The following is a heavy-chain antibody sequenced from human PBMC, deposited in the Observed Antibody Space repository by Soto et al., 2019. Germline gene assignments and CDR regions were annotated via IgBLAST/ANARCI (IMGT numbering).Heavy chain of an antibody. CDR1: GFTFSSYW. CDR2: IKQDGSEE. CDR3: AREIAARL. Sequence: EVQLVESVGGLVQPGGSLRLSCAASGFTFSSYWMSWFRQAPGKGLEWGANIKQDGSEENYVDSVKGRFTISRDNAKNALYLQMNSLRVEDTAVYYCAREIAARLWGKGTTVTVSS. D-gene: IGHD6-6*01. V-gene: IGHV3-7*01. J-gene: IGHJ6*04.